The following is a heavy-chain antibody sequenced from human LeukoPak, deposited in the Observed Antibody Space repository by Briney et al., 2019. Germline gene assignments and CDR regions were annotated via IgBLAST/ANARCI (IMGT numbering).Heavy chain of an antibody. CDR2: ISYDGSNK. CDR1: GFTFSSYA. CDR3: ARVVVPAAPPDY. Sequence: PGRSLRLSCAASGFTFSSYAMHWVRQAPGKGLEWVAVISYDGSNKYYADSVKGRFTISRDNSKNTLYLQMNSLRAGDTAVYYCARVVVPAAPPDYWGQGTLVTVSS. D-gene: IGHD2-2*01. V-gene: IGHV3-30*04. J-gene: IGHJ4*02.